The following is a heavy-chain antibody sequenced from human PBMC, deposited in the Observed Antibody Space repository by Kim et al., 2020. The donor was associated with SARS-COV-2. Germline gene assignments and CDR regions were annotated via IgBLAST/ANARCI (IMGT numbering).Heavy chain of an antibody. Sequence: SETLSLTCTVSGGSISSSSYYWGWIRQPPGKGLEWIGSIYYSGSTYYNPSLKSRVTISVDTSKNQFSLKLSSVTAADTAVYYCARHRRVAGTRKALRGEFDYWGQGTLVTVSS. D-gene: IGHD6-19*01. CDR1: GGSISSSSYY. CDR2: IYYSGST. J-gene: IGHJ4*02. V-gene: IGHV4-39*01. CDR3: ARHRRVAGTRKALRGEFDY.